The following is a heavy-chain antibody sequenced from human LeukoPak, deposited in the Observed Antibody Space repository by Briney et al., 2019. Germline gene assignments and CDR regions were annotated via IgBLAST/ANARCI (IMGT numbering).Heavy chain of an antibody. CDR2: IWYDGSNK. CDR3: ARGYDSSGYYPPLGAFDI. Sequence: GGSLRLSCAASGFTFSSYGMHWVRQAPGKGLEWVAVIWYDGSNKYYADSVKGRFTISRDNSKNTLYLQMNSLRAEDTAVYYCARGYDSSGYYPPLGAFDIRGQGTMVTVSS. CDR1: GFTFSSYG. V-gene: IGHV3-33*01. D-gene: IGHD3-22*01. J-gene: IGHJ3*02.